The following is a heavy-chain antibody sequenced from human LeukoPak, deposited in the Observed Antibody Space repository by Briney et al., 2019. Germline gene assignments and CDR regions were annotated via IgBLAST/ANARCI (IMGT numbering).Heavy chain of an antibody. J-gene: IGHJ3*01. V-gene: IGHV1-18*01. CDR1: GYTFTSYG. CDR2: ISAYNGNT. CDR3: ARVSVTLFGAVIILNAFDV. Sequence: ASVKVSCKASGYTFTSYGISWVRQAPGQGLEWMGWISAYNGNTNYAQKLQGRVTMATDTSTSTAYMELRSLRSDDTAVYYCARVSVTLFGAVIILNAFDVWGQGTMVTVSS. D-gene: IGHD3-3*01.